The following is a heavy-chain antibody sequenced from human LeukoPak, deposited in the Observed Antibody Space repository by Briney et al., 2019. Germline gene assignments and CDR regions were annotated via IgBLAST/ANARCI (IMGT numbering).Heavy chain of an antibody. V-gene: IGHV3-64*01. CDR1: GFTFTSFA. CDR2: ISSNGVST. CDR3: ARRIAGQHYFNY. J-gene: IGHJ4*02. Sequence: PGGSLRLSCAASGFTFTSFAMHWVRQAPGKGLEYVSGISSNGVSTYYTKSVKGRFTISRDDSKNTLYLQMGRLGAEDMAVYYCARRIAGQHYFNYWGQGTLVTVSS. D-gene: IGHD6-13*01.